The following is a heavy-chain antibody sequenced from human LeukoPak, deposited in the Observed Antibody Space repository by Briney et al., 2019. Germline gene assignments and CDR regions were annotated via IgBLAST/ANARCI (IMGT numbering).Heavy chain of an antibody. J-gene: IGHJ4*02. CDR1: GYSINTYY. D-gene: IGHD2-2*01. CDR2: IYYSGRT. V-gene: IGHV4-59*01. Sequence: PSETLSLTCTVSGYSINTYYWTWIRQPPGKRLEWIGNIYYSGRTNYNPPLKSRVTISVDTSKNQFSLILSSVTAADTAVYYCARGSTRQDRLIDSWGQGTLVTVSS. CDR3: ARGSTRQDRLIDS.